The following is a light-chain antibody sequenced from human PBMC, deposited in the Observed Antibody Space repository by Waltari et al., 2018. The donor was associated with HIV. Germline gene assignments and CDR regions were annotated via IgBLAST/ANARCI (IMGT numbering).Light chain of an antibody. CDR3: MQGLQTPFP. Sequence: IVITQFPLSLPVNPGEPASISCMSTQSLLHSNEYNYLSCFLQKPRQSPRLLSYWGSKRASGVTDRFSGGGSGTNFTLKIRRVEADDVGVYYCMQGLQTPFPLGPGIKVDI. CDR1: QSLLHSNEYNY. V-gene: IGKV2-28*01. CDR2: WGS. J-gene: IGKJ3*01.